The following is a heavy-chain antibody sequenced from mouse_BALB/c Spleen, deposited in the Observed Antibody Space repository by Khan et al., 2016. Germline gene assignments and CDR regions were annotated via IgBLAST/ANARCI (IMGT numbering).Heavy chain of an antibody. CDR3: ARLGYYGTMDY. D-gene: IGHD1-1*01. CDR1: GFDFSRYW. CDR2: INPDSSTI. Sequence: EVMLLEYEGGRGQPGGSLKLSCAASGFDFSRYWMSWVRQAPGKGLEWIGEINPDSSTINYTPSLKDKFIISRDNAKNTLYLQMSKVRSEDTALYYCARLGYYGTMDYWGQGTSVTVSS. V-gene: IGHV4-1*02. J-gene: IGHJ4*01.